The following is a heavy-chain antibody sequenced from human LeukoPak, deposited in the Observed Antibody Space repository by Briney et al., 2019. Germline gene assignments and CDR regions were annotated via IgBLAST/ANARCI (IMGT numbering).Heavy chain of an antibody. V-gene: IGHV3-23*01. CDR3: AKDPMDGMGAIDY. CDR1: GFTFSSYA. J-gene: IGHJ4*02. CDR2: ISGSGGST. D-gene: IGHD1-26*01. Sequence: GGSLRLSCAASGFTFSSYAMSWVRQAPGKGLEWVSAISGSGGSTYYADSVKGRFTISRDNSKNTLYLQMNSLRAEDTAAYYCAKDPMDGMGAIDYWGQGTLVTVSS.